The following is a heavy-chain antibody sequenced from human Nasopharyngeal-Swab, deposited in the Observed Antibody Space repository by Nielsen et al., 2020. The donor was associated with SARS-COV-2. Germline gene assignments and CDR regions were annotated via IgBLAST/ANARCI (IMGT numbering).Heavy chain of an antibody. CDR2: IYYSGST. J-gene: IGHJ4*02. Sequence: SETLSLTCTVSGGSISSSSYYWGWIRQPPGKGLGWIGSIYYSGSTYYNPSLKSRVTISVDTSKNQFSLKLSSVTAADTAVYYCARRGYGSGSSKYYFDYWGQGTLVTVSS. D-gene: IGHD3-10*01. CDR1: GGSISSSSYY. CDR3: ARRGYGSGSSKYYFDY. V-gene: IGHV4-39*01.